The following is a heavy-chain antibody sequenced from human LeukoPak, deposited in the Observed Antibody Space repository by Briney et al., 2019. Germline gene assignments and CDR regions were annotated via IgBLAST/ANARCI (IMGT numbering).Heavy chain of an antibody. CDR3: ARSYDSSGTNWFDP. J-gene: IGHJ5*02. D-gene: IGHD3-22*01. V-gene: IGHV1-18*01. CDR1: GYTLTSYG. CDR2: ISAYNGNT. Sequence: GASVKVSCKASGYTLTSYGISWVRQAPGQGLEWMGWISAYNGNTNYAQKLQGRVTMTTDTSTSTAYMELRSLRSDDTAVYYCARSYDSSGTNWFDPWGQGTLVTVSS.